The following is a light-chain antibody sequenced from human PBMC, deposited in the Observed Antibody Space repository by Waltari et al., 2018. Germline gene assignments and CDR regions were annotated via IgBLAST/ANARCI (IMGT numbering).Light chain of an antibody. V-gene: IGKV3-11*01. Sequence: DNVLTQSPATLSLSPGEAATLSCRARQNVGNPLAWYQHKPGQAPRLLIYDAANRASGIPARFSGSGSGTDFTLTISSLEPDDFAVYYCQQRSNWHTFGQGTRLEIK. CDR1: QNVGNP. CDR3: QQRSNWHT. CDR2: DAA. J-gene: IGKJ2*01.